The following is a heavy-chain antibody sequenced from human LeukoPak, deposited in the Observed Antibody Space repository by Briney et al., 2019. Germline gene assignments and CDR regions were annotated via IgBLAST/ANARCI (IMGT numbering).Heavy chain of an antibody. V-gene: IGHV4-59*08. CDR1: GGSISSYY. J-gene: IGHJ4*02. D-gene: IGHD3-22*01. CDR2: IYYSGST. Sequence: SETLSLTCTVSGGSISSYYWSWIRQPPGKGLEWIGDIYYSGSTNYNPSLKSRVTISVDTSKNQFSLKLSSVTAADTAVYYCARSYYYDSSGYSEPYYFDYWGQGTLVTVSS. CDR3: ARSYYYDSSGYSEPYYFDY.